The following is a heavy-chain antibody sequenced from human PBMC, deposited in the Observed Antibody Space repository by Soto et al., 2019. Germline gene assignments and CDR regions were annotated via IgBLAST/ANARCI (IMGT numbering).Heavy chain of an antibody. D-gene: IGHD2-2*01. CDR1: GFTFSSYA. CDR3: AKAQRPAQHPSSSSVMDV. J-gene: IGHJ6*04. Sequence: PGGSLRLSCASSGFTFSSYAMSWVRQAPGKGLEWVSAISGSGGSTYYADSVKGRFTISRDNSKNTLYLQMNSLRAEDTAVYYCAKAQRPAQHPSSSSVMDVGGKGTTVTVSP. V-gene: IGHV3-23*01. CDR2: ISGSGGST.